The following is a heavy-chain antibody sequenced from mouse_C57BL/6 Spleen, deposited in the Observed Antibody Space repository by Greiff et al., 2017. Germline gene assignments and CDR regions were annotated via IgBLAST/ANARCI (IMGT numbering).Heavy chain of an antibody. CDR3: ARYYYGSSLYCAMDY. V-gene: IGHV1-58*01. J-gene: IGHJ4*01. CDR1: GYTFTSYG. Sequence: EVQLQEPGAELVRPGSSVKMSCKTSGYTFTSYGINWVKQRPGQGLEWIGYIYIGNGYTEYNEKFKGKATLTADTSSSTAYMQLSSLTSEDSAIYFYARYYYGSSLYCAMDYWGQGTTVTVSS. CDR2: IYIGNGYT. D-gene: IGHD1-1*01.